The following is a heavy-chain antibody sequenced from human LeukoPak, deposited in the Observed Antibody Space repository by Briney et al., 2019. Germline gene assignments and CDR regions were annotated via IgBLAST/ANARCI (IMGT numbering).Heavy chain of an antibody. CDR2: ISSSSSYI. Sequence: GGSLRLSCAASGFTFSSYSMNWVRQAPGKGLEWVSSISSSSSYIYHADSVKGRFTISRDNAKNSLYLQMNSLRAEDTAVYYCARDADRYCSGGSCYSSWFDPWGQGTLVTVSS. CDR3: ARDADRYCSGGSCYSSWFDP. J-gene: IGHJ5*02. D-gene: IGHD2-15*01. CDR1: GFTFSSYS. V-gene: IGHV3-21*01.